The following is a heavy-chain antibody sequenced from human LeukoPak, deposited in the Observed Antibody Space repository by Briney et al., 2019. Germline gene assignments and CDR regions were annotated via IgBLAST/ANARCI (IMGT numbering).Heavy chain of an antibody. D-gene: IGHD4-17*01. V-gene: IGHV3-30*18. CDR2: ISHDGGSE. CDR1: GFTIGNHG. J-gene: IGHJ4*02. CDR3: AKHKENYGDSCLDDY. Sequence: GTSLRLSCVVSGFTIGNHGMHWVRQAPGKGLEWVAMISHDGGSEHYGDSVKGRLTISRDNSKNTLYLQMNSLRAEDTAVYYCAKHKENYGDSCLDDYWGQGTLVTVSS.